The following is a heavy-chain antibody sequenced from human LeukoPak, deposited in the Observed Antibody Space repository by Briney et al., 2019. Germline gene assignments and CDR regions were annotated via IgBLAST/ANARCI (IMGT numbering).Heavy chain of an antibody. CDR3: ARSLQQQPFDY. CDR1: GFTVSSNY. D-gene: IGHD6-13*01. CDR2: IYSGGST. J-gene: IGHJ4*02. V-gene: IGHV3-66*01. Sequence: PGGSLRLSCAASGFTVSSNYMSWVRQAPGKGLEWVPVIYSGGSTYYADSVKGRFTISRDNSKNTLYLQMNSLRAEDTAVYYCARSLQQQPFDYWGQGTLVTVSS.